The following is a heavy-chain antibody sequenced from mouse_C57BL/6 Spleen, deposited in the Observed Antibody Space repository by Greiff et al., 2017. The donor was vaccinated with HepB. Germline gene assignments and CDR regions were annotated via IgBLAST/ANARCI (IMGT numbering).Heavy chain of an antibody. Sequence: VNLVESGPGLVAPSQSLSITCTVSGFSLTSYAISWVRQPPGKGLEWLGVIWTGGVTNYNSALKSRLSISKYNSKSQVFLKMNSLQTDDTARYYCARRVYYGNYYAMDYWGQGTSVTVSS. V-gene: IGHV2-9-1*01. CDR3: ARRVYYGNYYAMDY. D-gene: IGHD1-1*01. J-gene: IGHJ4*01. CDR1: GFSLTSYA. CDR2: IWTGGVT.